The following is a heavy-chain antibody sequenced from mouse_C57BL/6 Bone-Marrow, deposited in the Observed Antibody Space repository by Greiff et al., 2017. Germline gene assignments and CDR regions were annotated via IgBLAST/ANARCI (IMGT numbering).Heavy chain of an antibody. J-gene: IGHJ2*01. D-gene: IGHD1-1*01. CDR2: IYPRSGNT. CDR3: ANPITTVGYYFDY. V-gene: IGHV1-81*01. CDR1: GYTFTSYG. Sequence: VHLVESGAELARPGASVKLSCKASGYTFTSYGISWVKQRTGQGLEWIGEIYPRSGNTYYNEKFKGKATLTADKSSSTAYMELRSLTSEDSAVYFCANPITTVGYYFDYWGQGTTLTVSS.